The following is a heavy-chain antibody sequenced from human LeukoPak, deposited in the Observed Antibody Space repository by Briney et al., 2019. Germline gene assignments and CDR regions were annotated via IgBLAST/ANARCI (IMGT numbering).Heavy chain of an antibody. D-gene: IGHD3-10*01. CDR1: GGTFSSYA. CDR3: ARDFDYGPGPLDY. CDR2: IIPIFGTA. J-gene: IGHJ4*02. Sequence: SVKVSCKASGGTFSSYAISWVRQAPGQGLEWMGGIIPIFGTANYAQKFQGRVTVTADESASTAYMELSSLRSEDTAVYYCARDFDYGPGPLDYWGQGTLVTVSS. V-gene: IGHV1-69*13.